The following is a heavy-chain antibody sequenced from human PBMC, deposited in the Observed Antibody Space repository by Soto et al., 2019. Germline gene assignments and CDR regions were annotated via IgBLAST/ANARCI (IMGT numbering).Heavy chain of an antibody. CDR2: ISPKSGGT. CDR3: ARPQGYISDWYYFDL. Sequence: QVQLVQSGAEVKKPGASVKVSCEGSGYTFIDYYMHWVRQAPGQGFEWMGRISPKSGGTNYAQKFQGRVTMTWDTSVNTAYMELSSLMSEDTAVYYCARPQGYISDWYYFDLCGQGTLVSVSS. V-gene: IGHV1-2*02. D-gene: IGHD6-19*01. J-gene: IGHJ4*02. CDR1: GYTFIDYY.